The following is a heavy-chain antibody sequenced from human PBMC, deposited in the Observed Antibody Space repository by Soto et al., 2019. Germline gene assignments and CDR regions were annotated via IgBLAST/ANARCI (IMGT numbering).Heavy chain of an antibody. CDR2: IYTSGTT. J-gene: IGHJ6*02. Sequence: PSQTLSLTCNVSGGSIRSNYWSWSRQPAGKALEWIGRIYTSGTTNYNPSLKSRATMLVDTSKNQFSLILSSVTAADTAVYYCAREGASGFGMDVWGQGTTVT. D-gene: IGHD1-26*01. CDR1: GGSIRSNY. V-gene: IGHV4-4*07. CDR3: AREGASGFGMDV.